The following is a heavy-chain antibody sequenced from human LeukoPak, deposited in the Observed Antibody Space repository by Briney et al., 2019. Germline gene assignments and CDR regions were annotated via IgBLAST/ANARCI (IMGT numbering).Heavy chain of an antibody. V-gene: IGHV3-72*01. Sequence: PGGSRRLSVRVPGFAFRDPGMDGCRQAPGKGLEWVGRFRNKANSYTTEYAASVKGRFTISRDDSTNSLYLQMNSLKIEDTAVSLFYGGRVARGQGTLVTVSS. CDR1: GFAFRDPG. CDR3: YGGRVA. CDR2: FRNKANSYTT. J-gene: IGHJ4*02. D-gene: IGHD4-23*01.